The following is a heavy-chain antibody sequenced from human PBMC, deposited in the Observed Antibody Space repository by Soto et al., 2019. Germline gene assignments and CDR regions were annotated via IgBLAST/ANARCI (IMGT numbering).Heavy chain of an antibody. J-gene: IGHJ4*02. CDR2: ISAYNGNT. V-gene: IGHV1-18*01. CDR3: ARDCSTNGVCYTGFSY. D-gene: IGHD2-8*01. Sequence: QVQLVQSGAEVKKPGASVKVSCKASGYTFTSYGISWVRQAPGQGLEWMGWISAYNGNTNYAQKLQGRVTMTTDTSTSTAYMELRSLRSDDPAVYYWARDCSTNGVCYTGFSYWGQGPLVTVSS. CDR1: GYTFTSYG.